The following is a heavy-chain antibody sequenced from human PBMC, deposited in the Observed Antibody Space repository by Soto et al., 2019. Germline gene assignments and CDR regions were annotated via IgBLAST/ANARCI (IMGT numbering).Heavy chain of an antibody. CDR3: ARGPGGPDGPGDY. D-gene: IGHD2-15*01. Sequence: QVQLVQSGAEVKKPGASVKVSCKASGYTFTNYAMHWVRQAPGQRLEWMGWINAGNGNTKYPQKFQGRVTITRDTSASTAYMDLSSLRSEDTAVYYCARGPGGPDGPGDYWGQGTPVTVSS. CDR2: INAGNGNT. CDR1: GYTFTNYA. J-gene: IGHJ4*02. V-gene: IGHV1-3*01.